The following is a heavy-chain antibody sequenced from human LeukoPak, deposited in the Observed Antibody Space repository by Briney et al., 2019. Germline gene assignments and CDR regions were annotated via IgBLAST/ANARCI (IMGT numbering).Heavy chain of an antibody. V-gene: IGHV3-23*01. CDR3: AKEREGYSSSWYMGIFAY. CDR2: ISGSGGST. Sequence: RGGSLRLSCAASGFTFSSYAMSWVRQAPGKGLEWVSAISGSGGSTYYADSVKGRFTISRDNSKNTLYLQMNSLRAKDTAVYYCAKEREGYSSSWYMGIFAYWGQGTLVTVSS. J-gene: IGHJ4*02. CDR1: GFTFSSYA. D-gene: IGHD6-13*01.